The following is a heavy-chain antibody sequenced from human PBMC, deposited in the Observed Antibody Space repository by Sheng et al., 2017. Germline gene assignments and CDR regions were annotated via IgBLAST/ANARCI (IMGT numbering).Heavy chain of an antibody. Sequence: EVQLVESGGGLVKPGGSLRLSCAASGFTFSSYSMNWVRQAPGKGLEWVSSISSSSSYIYYADSVKGRFTISRDNAKNSLYLQMNSLRAEDTAVYYCARDGRKDDYIWGSYRSAPHNTWGQGTLVTV. CDR2: ISSSSSYI. CDR3: ARDGRKDDYIWGSYRSAPHNT. D-gene: IGHD3-16*02. V-gene: IGHV3-21*01. CDR1: GFTFSSYS. J-gene: IGHJ5*02.